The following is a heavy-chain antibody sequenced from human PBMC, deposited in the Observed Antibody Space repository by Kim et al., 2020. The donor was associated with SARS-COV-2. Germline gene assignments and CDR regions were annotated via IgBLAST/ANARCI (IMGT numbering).Heavy chain of an antibody. CDR2: IDYSGST. D-gene: IGHD4-17*01. V-gene: IGHV4-31*03. Sequence: SETLSLTCTVSGGSISSGGYYWSWIRQHPGKGLEWIGYIDYSGSTYYNPSLKSRVTMSVDTTKNQFSLNLSSVTAAATAVYYCAGAKGTVTTLDYCGQGT. CDR3: AGAKGTVTTLDY. J-gene: IGHJ4*02. CDR1: GGSISSGGYY.